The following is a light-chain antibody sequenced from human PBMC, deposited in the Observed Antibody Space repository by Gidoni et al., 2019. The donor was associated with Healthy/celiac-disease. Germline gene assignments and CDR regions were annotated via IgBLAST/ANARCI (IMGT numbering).Light chain of an antibody. CDR3: SSYTSSSTLFYV. CDR1: RSDVGGYNY. CDR2: EVS. V-gene: IGLV2-14*01. Sequence: QSALTQPVSVSGSHGLSITISCTGTRSDVGGYNYVSWYQQHPGKPPKLMIDEVSNRPSGVSNRFSGSKSGNTASLTISGLQAENEADYYCSSYTSSSTLFYVFGTGTKVTVL. J-gene: IGLJ1*01.